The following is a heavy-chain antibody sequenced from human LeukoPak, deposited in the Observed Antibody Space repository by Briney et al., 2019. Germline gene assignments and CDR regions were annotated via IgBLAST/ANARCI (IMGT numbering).Heavy chain of an antibody. CDR1: GYTFTSYG. CDR2: ISAYNGNT. CDR3: ARNRRGSGWYYFDY. Sequence: VASVKVSCKASGYTFTSYGISWVRQAPGQGLGWMGWISAYNGNTNYAQKLQGRVTMTTDTSTSTAYMELRSLRSDDTAVYYCARNRRGSGWYYFDYWGQGTLVTVSS. D-gene: IGHD6-19*01. V-gene: IGHV1-18*01. J-gene: IGHJ4*02.